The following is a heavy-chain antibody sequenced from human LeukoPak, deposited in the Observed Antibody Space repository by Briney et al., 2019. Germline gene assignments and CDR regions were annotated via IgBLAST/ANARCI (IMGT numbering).Heavy chain of an antibody. CDR1: GFTFSSYS. CDR2: PDGSGGGT. Sequence: GGSLRLSCAASGFTFSSYSMSWVRQAPGKGLQWVSAPDGSGGGTYYADSVKGRFTISRDTSKNTLFLQMNSLRAEDTALYCCAKTRSRDYYYGIDVWGQGTTITVSS. J-gene: IGHJ6*02. V-gene: IGHV3-23*01. CDR3: AKTRSRDYYYGIDV. D-gene: IGHD2-2*01.